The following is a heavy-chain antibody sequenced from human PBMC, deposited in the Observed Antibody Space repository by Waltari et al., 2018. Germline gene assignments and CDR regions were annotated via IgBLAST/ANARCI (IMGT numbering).Heavy chain of an antibody. CDR3: ARDLFPNFWSGYGFDI. D-gene: IGHD3-3*01. J-gene: IGHJ3*02. CDR2: MNPKMGAT. Sequence: QVHLVQSGAEVKKPGASVRVSCKTSGYTFSDYYIYWVRQAPGQGLEWMGWMNPKMGATNPEQKYQGRVTMTRDTSTSTVYMELRGLTSDDTAIYYCARDLFPNFWSGYGFDIWGQGTKVTVSS. CDR1: GYTFSDYY. V-gene: IGHV1-2*02.